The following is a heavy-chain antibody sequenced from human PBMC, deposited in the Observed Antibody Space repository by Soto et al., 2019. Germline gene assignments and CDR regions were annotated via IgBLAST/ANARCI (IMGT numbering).Heavy chain of an antibody. J-gene: IGHJ6*02. V-gene: IGHV3-21*01. CDR2: IIGTSNYK. CDR1: GFTFSTYT. CDR3: AREIGYCASTSCIYGLDV. Sequence: NPGGSLRLSCAASGFTFSTYTMNWVRQAPGKGLEWVSSIIGTSNYKYYADSMKGRFSVSRDNTKNSVYLQMNSLRAEDTAVYYCAREIGYCASTSCIYGLDVWGQGTTVTVSS. D-gene: IGHD2-2*01.